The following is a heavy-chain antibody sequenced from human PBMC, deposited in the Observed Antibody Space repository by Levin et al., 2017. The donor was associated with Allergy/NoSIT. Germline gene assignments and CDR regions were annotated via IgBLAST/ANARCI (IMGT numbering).Heavy chain of an antibody. D-gene: IGHD5-24*01. Sequence: SETLSLTCTVSGGSISSYYWSWIRQPPGKGLEWIGYIYYSGSTNYNPSLKSRVTISVDTSKNQFSLKLSSVTAADPAVYYCARGLRRDHPFDYWGQGTLVTVSA. CDR3: ARGLRRDHPFDY. CDR1: GGSISSYY. CDR2: IYYSGST. J-gene: IGHJ4*02. V-gene: IGHV4-59*01.